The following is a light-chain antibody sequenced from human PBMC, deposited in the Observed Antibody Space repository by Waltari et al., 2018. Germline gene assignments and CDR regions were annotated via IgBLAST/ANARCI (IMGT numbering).Light chain of an antibody. V-gene: IGKV3-15*01. Sequence: EIVMTQSPATLSVSPGEGVTLSCRASQSVSSNLAWYQRKPGQAPRLLIFDASTRATSVPGRFSGSGSGTEFTLTISSLQSEDSAVYYCQQYNRWPPITFGQGTRLEVK. CDR3: QQYNRWPPIT. CDR1: QSVSSN. J-gene: IGKJ5*01. CDR2: DAS.